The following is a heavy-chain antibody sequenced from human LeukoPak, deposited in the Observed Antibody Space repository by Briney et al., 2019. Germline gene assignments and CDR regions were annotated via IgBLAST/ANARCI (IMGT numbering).Heavy chain of an antibody. CDR2: IRPDGSES. CDR3: ARGFITMVRGVLQN. J-gene: IGHJ4*02. D-gene: IGHD3-10*01. CDR1: GITFGSHW. V-gene: IGHV3-7*03. Sequence: PGGSLRLSCTASGITFGSHWMTWVRQAPGMGLEWVGFIRPDGSESYYVDSVKGRFAISRDNAKNSLYLQMNSLRAEDTAVYYCARGFITMVRGVLQNWGQGTLVTVSS.